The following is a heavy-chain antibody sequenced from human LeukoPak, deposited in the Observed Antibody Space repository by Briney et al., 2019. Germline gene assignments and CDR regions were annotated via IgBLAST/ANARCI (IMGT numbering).Heavy chain of an antibody. CDR3: ARGRVRFDP. V-gene: IGHV4-61*01. J-gene: IGHJ5*02. Sequence: PSETLSLTCTVSGGSVNSGNYYWSWIRQPPGEGLEWIGYIYYSGSTNYNPSLKSRVTISVDTSKNQFSLKLSSVTAADTAVYYCARGRVRFDPWGQGTLVTVSS. CDR2: IYYSGST. D-gene: IGHD3-10*01. CDR1: GGSVNSGNYY.